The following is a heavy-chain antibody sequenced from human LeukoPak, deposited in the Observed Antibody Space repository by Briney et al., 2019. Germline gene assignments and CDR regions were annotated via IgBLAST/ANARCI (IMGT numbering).Heavy chain of an antibody. Sequence: PGGSLRLSCAASGFTFSSYSMNWVRQAPGKGLEWVSSISSSSSYIYYADSVKGRFTISRDNAKNSLYLQMNSLRAEDTAVYYCARGGRSSSSWYGYWGQGTLVTASS. CDR2: ISSSSSYI. CDR3: ARGGRSSSSWYGY. J-gene: IGHJ4*02. D-gene: IGHD6-13*01. CDR1: GFTFSSYS. V-gene: IGHV3-21*01.